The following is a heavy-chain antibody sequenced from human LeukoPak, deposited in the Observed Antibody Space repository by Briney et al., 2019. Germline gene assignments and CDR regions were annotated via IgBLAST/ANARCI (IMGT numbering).Heavy chain of an antibody. V-gene: IGHV1-18*01. CDR1: AYTFTNYA. D-gene: IGHD3-10*01. CDR2: ISPYNGNT. Sequence: GASVKVSCKASAYTFTNYAISWVRQAPGQGLEWMGWISPYNGNTNYAQKLQGRVTMTTDTSTSTAYMELRSLRSDDTAVYYCARLPYYYGSGSYYLWGQGTLVTVSS. J-gene: IGHJ4*02. CDR3: ARLPYYYGSGSYYL.